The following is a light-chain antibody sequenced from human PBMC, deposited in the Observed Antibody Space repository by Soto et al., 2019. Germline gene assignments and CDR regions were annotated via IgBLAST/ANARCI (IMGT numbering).Light chain of an antibody. CDR3: QTWDTGIVL. CDR1: SGHNNYA. J-gene: IGLJ2*01. CDR2: VSSDGSH. V-gene: IGLV4-69*01. Sequence: QLVLTQSPSASASLGASVKLTCTLSSGHNNYAIAWHQQQPEKGPRFLMRVSSDGSHIKGDGIPDRFSGSSSGAERYLTISSLQSVDEADFYCQTWDTGIVLFGGGTKLTVL.